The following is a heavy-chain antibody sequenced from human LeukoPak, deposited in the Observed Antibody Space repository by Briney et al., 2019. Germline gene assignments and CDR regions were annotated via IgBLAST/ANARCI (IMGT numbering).Heavy chain of an antibody. J-gene: IGHJ3*02. D-gene: IGHD6-19*01. CDR3: AWPQAVAGAFDI. CDR2: INPNSGGT. Sequence: XGPXXXLEWMGWINPNSGGTNYAQKVQGRVNITRETSISTAYMELSRLRSDDTAVYYCAWPQAVAGAFDIWGQGTMVTVSS. V-gene: IGHV1-2*02.